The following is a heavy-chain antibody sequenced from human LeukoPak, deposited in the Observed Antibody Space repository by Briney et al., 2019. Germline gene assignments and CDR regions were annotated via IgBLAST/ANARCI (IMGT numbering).Heavy chain of an antibody. CDR3: ARDGDTAMVSWFDP. Sequence: PGGSLRLSCAASGFTFSSYAMHWVRQAPGKGLEWVAVISYDGSNKYYADSVKGRFTISRDNSKNTLYLQMNSLRAEDTAVYYCARDGDTAMVSWFDPWGQGTLVTVSS. CDR1: GFTFSSYA. CDR2: ISYDGSNK. J-gene: IGHJ5*02. V-gene: IGHV3-30*04. D-gene: IGHD5-18*01.